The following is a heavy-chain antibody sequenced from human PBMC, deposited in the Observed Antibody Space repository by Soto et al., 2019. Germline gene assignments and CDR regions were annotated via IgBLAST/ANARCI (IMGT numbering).Heavy chain of an antibody. V-gene: IGHV3-7*01. Sequence: GGSLRLSCAASGFTFSSYWMSWVRQAPGKGLEWMANIKQDGAEKYYLDSVKGRFTISRDNAKNSLYLQMNSLRAEDTAVYYCARAPAYSGYDIRTGPYYYYYYYMDVWGKGTTVTVSS. CDR3: ARAPAYSGYDIRTGPYYYYYYYMDV. J-gene: IGHJ6*03. CDR2: IKQDGAEK. D-gene: IGHD5-12*01. CDR1: GFTFSSYW.